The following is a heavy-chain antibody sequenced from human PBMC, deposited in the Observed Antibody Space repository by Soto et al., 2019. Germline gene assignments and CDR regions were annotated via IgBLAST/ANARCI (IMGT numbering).Heavy chain of an antibody. CDR2: IIPIFGTA. CDR1: GGTFSSYA. D-gene: IGHD3-22*01. CDR3: ARTYYYDSSGYYYFDY. Sequence: ASVKVSCKASGGTFSSYAISWVRQAPGQGLEWMGGIIPIFGTANYAQKFQGRVTITADESTSTAYMELSSLRSEDTAVYYCARTYYYDSSGYYYFDYWGQGTLVTVSS. V-gene: IGHV1-69*13. J-gene: IGHJ4*02.